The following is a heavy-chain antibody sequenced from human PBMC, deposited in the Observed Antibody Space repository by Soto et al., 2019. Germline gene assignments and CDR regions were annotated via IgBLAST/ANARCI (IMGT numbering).Heavy chain of an antibody. CDR2: IYYSGST. Sequence: SETLSLTCTVSGGSISSYYWSWIRQPPGKGLEWIGYIYYSGSTNYNPSLKSRVTISVDTSKNQFSLKLSSVTAADTAVYYCAGRHPKVEYYYYGMDVWGQGTTVTVSS. CDR3: AGRHPKVEYYYYGMDV. J-gene: IGHJ6*02. CDR1: GGSISSYY. D-gene: IGHD1-26*01. V-gene: IGHV4-59*01.